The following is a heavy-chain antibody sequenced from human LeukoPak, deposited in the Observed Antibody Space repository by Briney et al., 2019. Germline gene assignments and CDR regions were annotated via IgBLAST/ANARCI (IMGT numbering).Heavy chain of an antibody. J-gene: IGHJ4*02. V-gene: IGHV1-2*02. Sequence: ASVKVSCKASGYTFTGYYTHWVRQAPGQGLAGMGWINPNSGGTNYAQKFQGRVTMTRDTSISTAYMELSRLRSDDTAVYYCARVTPHNWNYDDYWGQGTLVTVSS. D-gene: IGHD1-7*01. CDR2: INPNSGGT. CDR1: GYTFTGYY. CDR3: ARVTPHNWNYDDY.